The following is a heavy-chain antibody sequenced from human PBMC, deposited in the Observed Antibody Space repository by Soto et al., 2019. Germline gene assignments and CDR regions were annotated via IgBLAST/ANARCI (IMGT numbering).Heavy chain of an antibody. D-gene: IGHD6-19*01. Sequence: QLQLQESGPGLVKPSETLSLTCNVSGGSIGTRNYYWAWIRQPPGKGLEWIGSLYYSGSTYYNPSLKSRVTIPVDTSKNQFSLKVTSVPAADTAVYYCARHYSSGWDYFDYWGQGTLVTVSS. J-gene: IGHJ4*02. V-gene: IGHV4-39*01. CDR2: LYYSGST. CDR1: GGSIGTRNYY. CDR3: ARHYSSGWDYFDY.